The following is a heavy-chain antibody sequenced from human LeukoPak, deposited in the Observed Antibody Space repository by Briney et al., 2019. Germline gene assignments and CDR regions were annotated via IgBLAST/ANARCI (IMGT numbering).Heavy chain of an antibody. CDR3: ARDRCGGDCYSRWFDP. D-gene: IGHD2-21*02. J-gene: IGHJ5*02. CDR2: INHSGST. Sequence: SETLSLTCAVYGGSFSGYYWSWIRQPPGKGLEWIGEINHSGSTNYNPSLKSRVTISVDTSKNQFSLKLSSVTAADTAVYYCARDRCGGDCYSRWFDPWGQGTLVTVSS. V-gene: IGHV4-34*01. CDR1: GGSFSGYY.